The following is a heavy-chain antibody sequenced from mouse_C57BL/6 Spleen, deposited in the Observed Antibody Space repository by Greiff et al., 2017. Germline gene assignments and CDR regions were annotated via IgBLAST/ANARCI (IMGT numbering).Heavy chain of an antibody. J-gene: IGHJ2*01. CDR3: ARVTELGLGGDD. Sequence: QVQLQQSGPELVKPGASVKISCKASGYAFSSSWMNWVKQRPGKGLEWIGRIYPGDGDTNYNGKFKGKATLTADKSSSTAYMQLSSLTSEDSAVYFCARVTELGLGGDDWGQGTTLTVSS. CDR2: IYPGDGDT. V-gene: IGHV1-82*01. CDR1: GYAFSSSW. D-gene: IGHD4-1*01.